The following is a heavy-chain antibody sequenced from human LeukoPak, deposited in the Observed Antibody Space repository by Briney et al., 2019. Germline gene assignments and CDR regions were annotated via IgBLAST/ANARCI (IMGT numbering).Heavy chain of an antibody. CDR1: GLTLDSNW. D-gene: IGHD2-21*01. CDR2: IKQDGSEK. Sequence: GESRRPACEAPGLTLDSNWMSWVRQAPGKGLEWVANIKQDGSEKYYVDSVKGRFTISRDNAKNSLYLQMNSLRAEDTAVYYCARDQVVGIFDYWGQGTLVTVSS. J-gene: IGHJ4*02. V-gene: IGHV3-7*01. CDR3: ARDQVVGIFDY.